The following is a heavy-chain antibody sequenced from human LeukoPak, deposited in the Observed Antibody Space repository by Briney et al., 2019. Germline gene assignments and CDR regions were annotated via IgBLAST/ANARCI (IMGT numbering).Heavy chain of an antibody. V-gene: IGHV4-39*01. J-gene: IGHJ4*02. Sequence: SETLSLTCTVSGGSISSYYWGWIRQPPGKGLEWIGSIYYSGSTYYNPSLKSRVTISVDTSKNQFSLKLSSVTAADTAVYYCASGYCSGGSCYQWDYWGQGTLVTVSS. CDR1: GGSISSYY. D-gene: IGHD2-15*01. CDR3: ASGYCSGGSCYQWDY. CDR2: IYYSGST.